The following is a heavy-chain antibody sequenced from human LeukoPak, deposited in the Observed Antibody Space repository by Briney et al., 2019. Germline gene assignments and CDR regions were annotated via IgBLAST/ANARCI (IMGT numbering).Heavy chain of an antibody. CDR1: GFTFDDYA. Sequence: GGSLRLSCAASGFTFDDYAMHWVRQAPGKGLEWVSGISWNSGSIGYADSVKGRFTISRDNAKNSLYLQMNSLRAEDTALYYCAKVSIAAAATRYYYYYMDVWGKGTTVTVSS. J-gene: IGHJ6*03. CDR3: AKVSIAAAATRYYYYYMDV. V-gene: IGHV3-9*01. D-gene: IGHD6-13*01. CDR2: ISWNSGSI.